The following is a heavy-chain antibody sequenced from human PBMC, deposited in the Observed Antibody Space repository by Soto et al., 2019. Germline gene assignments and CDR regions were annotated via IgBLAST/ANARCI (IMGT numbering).Heavy chain of an antibody. J-gene: IGHJ3*01. D-gene: IGHD2-8*01. CDR3: AKVRLTDYLRYAPHL. CDR2: ISPNGDST. Sequence: EVQLLESGGGLVQPGGSLRLACAASGFTFNNYAMNWVRQAPGRGLEWVSIISPNGDSTYYADSVKGRFTISRDNSQNTEFLQMNSLRAEDTAIYFCAKVRLTDYLRYAPHLWGQGTLVTVSS. CDR1: GFTFNNYA. V-gene: IGHV3-23*01.